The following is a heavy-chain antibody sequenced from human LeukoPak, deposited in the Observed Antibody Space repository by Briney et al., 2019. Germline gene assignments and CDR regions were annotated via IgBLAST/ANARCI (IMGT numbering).Heavy chain of an antibody. D-gene: IGHD5-18*01. V-gene: IGHV1-8*01. CDR3: ARGGYSYGYHYYYGMDV. CDR1: GYTFTSYD. J-gene: IGHJ6*02. Sequence: ASVKVSCKASGYTFTSYDINWVRQATGQGLEWMGWMNPNSGNTGYAQKFQGRVTMTRNTSISTAYMELSSLRSEDMAVYYCARGGYSYGYHYYYGMDVWGQGTTVTVSS. CDR2: MNPNSGNT.